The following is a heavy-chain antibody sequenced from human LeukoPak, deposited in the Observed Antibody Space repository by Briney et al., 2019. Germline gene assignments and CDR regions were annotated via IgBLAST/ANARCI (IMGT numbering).Heavy chain of an antibody. J-gene: IGHJ4*02. CDR3: ARGLGAGSSWYCDY. V-gene: IGHV1-2*02. D-gene: IGHD6-13*01. CDR2: INPNSGGT. CDR1: GYTFTGYY. Sequence: GASVKVSCKASGYTFTGYYMHWVRQAPGQGLEWMGWINPNSGGTNYAQKFQGRVTMTRDTSISTVYMELSSLRSDDTAMYYCARGLGAGSSWYCDYWGQGTLVTVSS.